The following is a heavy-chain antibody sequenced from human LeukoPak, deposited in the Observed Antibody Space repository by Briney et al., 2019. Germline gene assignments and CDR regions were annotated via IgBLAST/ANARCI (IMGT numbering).Heavy chain of an antibody. J-gene: IGHJ6*03. Sequence: PSQTLSLTCTVSGGSISSGSYYWSWIRQPVGKGLEWIGRIYTSGSTNYNPSLKSRVTISVDTSKNQFSLKLSSVTAADTAVYYCARVESGSYSYYYYYMDVWGKGTTVTVSS. CDR1: GGSISSGSYY. V-gene: IGHV4-61*02. CDR3: ARVESGSYSYYYYYMDV. CDR2: IYTSGST. D-gene: IGHD1-26*01.